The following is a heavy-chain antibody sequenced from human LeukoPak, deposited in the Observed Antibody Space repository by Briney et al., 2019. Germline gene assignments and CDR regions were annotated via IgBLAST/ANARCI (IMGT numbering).Heavy chain of an antibody. CDR1: GFSLRTSVMC. CDR2: MDWDDDK. J-gene: IGHJ6*02. Sequence: VSGPTLVNPTQTLTLTCTFSGFSLRTSVMCVSWIRQPPGKALEWLARMDWDDDKYYITSLKTRLTISKDTSKNQVVLTMTNMDPVDTGTYYCARIHRYGPAGYYGMDVWGQGTTVTVSS. CDR3: ARIHRYGPAGYYGMDV. V-gene: IGHV2-70*11. D-gene: IGHD5-18*01.